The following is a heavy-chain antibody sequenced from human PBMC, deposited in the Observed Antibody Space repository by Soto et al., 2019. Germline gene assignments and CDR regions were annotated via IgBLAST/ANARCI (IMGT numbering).Heavy chain of an antibody. CDR1: GGCINTYY. V-gene: IGHV4-59*01. D-gene: IGHD3-16*01. CDR3: ARLIGSVNYYSFYGMDV. J-gene: IGHJ6*02. Sequence: SETLSLTCTVSGGCINTYYWSWIRQPPGKGLELIGYIYFTGSANYNPSLQSRVTISVDTSKNQFSLKLSSVTAADTAAYYCARLIGSVNYYSFYGMDVWGQGTTVTVSS. CDR2: IYFTGSA.